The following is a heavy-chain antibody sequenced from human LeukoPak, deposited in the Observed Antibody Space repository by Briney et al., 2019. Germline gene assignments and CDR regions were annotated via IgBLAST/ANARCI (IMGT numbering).Heavy chain of an antibody. D-gene: IGHD2-21*01. J-gene: IGHJ4*02. CDR1: GFNFSDSR. CDR2: VDRDGSEK. V-gene: IGHV3-7*04. Sequence: SPRLSGITSGFNFSDSRMTWVRHAPGKGLQWVGNVDRDGSEKHFLESVEGRFTISRDNAKKSLYLHMSSMRPKDTAVYFCVRGDWYFESWGWGTLVNVSS. CDR3: VRGDWYFES.